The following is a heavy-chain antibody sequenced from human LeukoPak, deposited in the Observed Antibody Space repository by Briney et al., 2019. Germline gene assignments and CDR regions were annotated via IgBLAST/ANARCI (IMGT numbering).Heavy chain of an antibody. Sequence: GASVTVSFKASGYTFTVYYIHWVRQAPGQGREWMGWISAYNGNTNYAQKLQGRVTMTTDTSTSTAYMELRSLRSDDTAVYYCARDATRGFDYWGQGTLVTVSS. J-gene: IGHJ4*02. V-gene: IGHV1-18*04. CDR3: ARDATRGFDY. CDR1: GYTFTVYY. CDR2: ISAYNGNT.